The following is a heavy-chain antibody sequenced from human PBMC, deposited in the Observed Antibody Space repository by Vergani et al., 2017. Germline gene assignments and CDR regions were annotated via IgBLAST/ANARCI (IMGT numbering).Heavy chain of an antibody. Sequence: QVQLVQSGAEVKKPGASVMVSCKASGYTFTSYGISWVRQAPGQGLEWMGWISAYNGNTNYAQKLQGRVTMTTDTSTSTAYMELRSLRSDDTAVYYCARDRTQWELLHGAQAFDIWGQGTMVTVSS. V-gene: IGHV1-18*01. J-gene: IGHJ3*02. D-gene: IGHD1-26*01. CDR1: GYTFTSYG. CDR3: ARDRTQWELLHGAQAFDI. CDR2: ISAYNGNT.